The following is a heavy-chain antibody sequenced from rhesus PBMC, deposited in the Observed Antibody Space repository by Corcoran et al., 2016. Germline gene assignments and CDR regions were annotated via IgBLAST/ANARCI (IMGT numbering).Heavy chain of an antibody. Sequence: QLQLQESGPGLVKPSETLSVTCAVSGGSISSSYWSWIRQAPGKGLEWIGYIYGSGSSTNYNPPLKSRVTLSVDTSKNQLSLKLSSVTAADTAVDYCAKGEVDCTGSGCYVDAFDFWGQGLRVTVSS. D-gene: IGHD2-21*01. V-gene: IGHV4-169*01. CDR1: GGSISSSY. CDR3: AKGEVDCTGSGCYVDAFDF. CDR2: IYGSGSST. J-gene: IGHJ3*01.